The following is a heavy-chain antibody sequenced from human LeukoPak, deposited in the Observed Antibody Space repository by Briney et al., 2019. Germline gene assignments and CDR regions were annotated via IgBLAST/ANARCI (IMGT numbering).Heavy chain of an antibody. CDR3: ARGGVVVVAATFFDY. CDR2: IYYSGST. D-gene: IGHD2-15*01. J-gene: IGHJ4*02. Sequence: SETLSLTCTVSGGSISSYYWSWSRQPPGKGLEWIGYIYYSGSTNYNPSLKSRVTISVDTSKNQFSLKLSSVTAADTAVYYCARGGVVVVAATFFDYWGQGTLVTVSS. CDR1: GGSISSYY. V-gene: IGHV4-59*01.